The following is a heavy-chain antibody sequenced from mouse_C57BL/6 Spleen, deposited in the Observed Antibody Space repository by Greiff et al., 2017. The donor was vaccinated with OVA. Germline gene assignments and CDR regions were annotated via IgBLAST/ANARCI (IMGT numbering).Heavy chain of an antibody. D-gene: IGHD1-1*01. Sequence: VQLQQSGPELVKPGASVKISCKASGYTFTDYYMNWVKQSHGQSLEWIGDINPTNGGTSYNQKFKGKATLTVDKSSSTAYMELRSLTSEDSADYYWDRSITPVVATREGLFDYWGQGTTLTVSS. CDR3: DRSITPVVATREGLFDY. CDR1: GYTFTDYY. V-gene: IGHV1-26*01. CDR2: INPTNGGT. J-gene: IGHJ2*01.